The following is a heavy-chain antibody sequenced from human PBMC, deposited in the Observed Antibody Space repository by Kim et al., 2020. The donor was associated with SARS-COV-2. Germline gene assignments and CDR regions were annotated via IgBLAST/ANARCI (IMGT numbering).Heavy chain of an antibody. CDR3: ARDFLDAGESQDGMDV. CDR1: GGSISSGDYY. D-gene: IGHD1-1*01. CDR2: IYYSGST. V-gene: IGHV4-30-4*01. Sequence: SETLSLTCTVSGGSISSGDYYWSWIRQPPGKGLEWIGYIYYSGSTYYNPSLKSRVTISVDTSKNQFSLKLSSVTAADTAVYYCARDFLDAGESQDGMDVWGQGTTVTVSS. J-gene: IGHJ6*02.